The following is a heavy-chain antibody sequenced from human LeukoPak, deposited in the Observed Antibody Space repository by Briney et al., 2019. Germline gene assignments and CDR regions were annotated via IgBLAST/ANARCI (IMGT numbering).Heavy chain of an antibody. CDR2: IYPGDSDT. J-gene: IGHJ4*02. V-gene: IGHV5-51*01. D-gene: IGHD4-11*01. Sequence: GESLKISCKGSGYRFTTYWIGWVRQMPGKGLEWMGIIYPGDSDTRYSPSFQGQVTISADKSISTAYLQWSSLKASDTAMYYCARRLVYSNSYYFDYWGQGTLVTVSS. CDR3: ARRLVYSNSYYFDY. CDR1: GYRFTTYW.